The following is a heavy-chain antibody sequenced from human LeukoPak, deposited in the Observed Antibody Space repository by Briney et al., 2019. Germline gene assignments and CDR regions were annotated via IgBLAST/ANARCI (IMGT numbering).Heavy chain of an antibody. D-gene: IGHD3-10*01. CDR2: ISGSGGST. CDR3: AKGSQRITMVRGVPEPCDY. V-gene: IGHV3-23*01. Sequence: PGGSLRLSCAASGFTFSSYAMSWVRQAPGKGLEWVSAISGSGGSTYYADSVKGRFTISRDNSKNTLYLQMNSLRAEDTAVYYCAKGSQRITMVRGVPEPCDYWGQGTLVTVSS. J-gene: IGHJ4*02. CDR1: GFTFSSYA.